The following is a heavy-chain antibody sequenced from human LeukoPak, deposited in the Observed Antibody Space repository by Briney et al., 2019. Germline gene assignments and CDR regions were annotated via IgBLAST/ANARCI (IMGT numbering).Heavy chain of an antibody. CDR3: ARATPGLRRRGDAFDI. V-gene: IGHV4-59*01. D-gene: IGHD5-12*01. CDR1: GGSISSYY. J-gene: IGHJ3*02. Sequence: PSETLSLTRTVSGGSISSYYWSWIRQPPGKGLEWIGYIYYSGSTNYNPSLKSRVTISVDTSKNQFSLKLSSVTAADTAVYYCARATPGLRRRGDAFDIRGQGTMVTVSS. CDR2: IYYSGST.